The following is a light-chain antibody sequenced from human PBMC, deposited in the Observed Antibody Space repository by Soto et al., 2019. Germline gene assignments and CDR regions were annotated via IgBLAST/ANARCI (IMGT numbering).Light chain of an antibody. J-gene: IGLJ1*01. CDR3: AAWDVSLNGHYA. CDR2: NNN. CDR1: SSNIGSSS. V-gene: IGLV1-44*01. Sequence: QSVLTQAPAASGSPGQRVTISCSGSSSNIGSSSVNWYQQLPGAAPKLLIYNNNQWPSGVPDRFSGSKSGTSASLAISGLQSEDEADYYCAAWDVSLNGHYAFGTGTKVTVL.